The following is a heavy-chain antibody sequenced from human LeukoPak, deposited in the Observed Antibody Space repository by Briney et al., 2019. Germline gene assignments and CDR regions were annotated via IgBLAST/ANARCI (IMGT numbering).Heavy chain of an antibody. V-gene: IGHV4-39*01. D-gene: IGHD2-2*01. CDR2: IYYSGST. CDR3: ATYCSSTSCPHRRAFDI. Sequence: SQTLSLTCTVSGGSISSSSYYWGWIRQPPGKGLEWIGTIYYSGSTYYNPSLKSRVTISVDTSNDQFSLKLSSVTAADTAVYYCATYCSSTSCPHRRAFDIWGQGTMVTVSS. J-gene: IGHJ3*02. CDR1: GGSISSSSYY.